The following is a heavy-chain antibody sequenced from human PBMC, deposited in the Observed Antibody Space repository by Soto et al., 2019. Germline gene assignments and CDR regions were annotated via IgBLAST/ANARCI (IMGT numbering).Heavy chain of an antibody. Sequence: PGLPMRLSCAASAFTFRDYYMTWIRQAPGKGLEWVSYISSSASGIYYPDSVKGRFPISRDNARNSLFLQMSSLSADDTAVYYCARADSDAFDIWGQGTMVTVSS. J-gene: IGHJ3*02. CDR3: ARADSDAFDI. CDR2: ISSSASGI. V-gene: IGHV3-11*01. CDR1: AFTFRDYY.